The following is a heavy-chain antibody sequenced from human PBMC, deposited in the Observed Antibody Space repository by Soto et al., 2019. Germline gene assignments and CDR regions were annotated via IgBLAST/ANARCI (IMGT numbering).Heavy chain of an antibody. CDR2: INHSGST. Sequence: SETLSLTCAVYGGSFSGYYWSWIRQPPGKGLEWVGEINHSGSTNYNPSLKSRVTISVDTSKNQFSLKLSSVTAADTAVYYCARGRYYDFWSGPPSGGMDVWGQGTTVTVSS. CDR3: ARGRYYDFWSGPPSGGMDV. V-gene: IGHV4-34*01. D-gene: IGHD3-3*01. J-gene: IGHJ6*02. CDR1: GGSFSGYY.